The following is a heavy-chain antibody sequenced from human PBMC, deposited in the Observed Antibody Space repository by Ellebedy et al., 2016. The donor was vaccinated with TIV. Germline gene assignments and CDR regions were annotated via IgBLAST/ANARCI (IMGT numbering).Heavy chain of an antibody. D-gene: IGHD3-10*01. Sequence: GGSLRLXCAASGFTFNDYWMSWIRQAPGKGLEWISYISNSGSSIYYAESVKGRFSISRDSAKNSVHLQLNSLRAEDSAVYYCARFPSAWFFDLWGRGTLVTVSS. V-gene: IGHV3-11*01. CDR1: GFTFNDYW. CDR3: ARFPSAWFFDL. J-gene: IGHJ2*01. CDR2: ISNSGSSI.